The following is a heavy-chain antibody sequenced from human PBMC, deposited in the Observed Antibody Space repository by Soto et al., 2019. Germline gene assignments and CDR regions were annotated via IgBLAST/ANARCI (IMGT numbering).Heavy chain of an antibody. Sequence: ASVKVSGKASGYTFTNSDINWVRQAPGQGLEWMGWMNPDSGHAAYAQKFQGRVTLTTSTSTSTVYMEMRSLGSEDTAVYYCARRPHCSGGICYYGLDNWGQGTLVTVSS. CDR1: GYTFTNSD. D-gene: IGHD2-15*01. J-gene: IGHJ4*02. CDR2: MNPDSGHA. CDR3: ARRPHCSGGICYYGLDN. V-gene: IGHV1-8*01.